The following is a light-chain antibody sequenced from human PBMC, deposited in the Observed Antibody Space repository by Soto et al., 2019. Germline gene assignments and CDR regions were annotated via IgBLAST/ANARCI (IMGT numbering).Light chain of an antibody. J-gene: IGLJ1*01. Sequence: QSALTQPASVSGSPGQSITISCTGTARDIGGYQFVSWYQQHPDKAPKLIIVDVTKRPSGISSRFSASKSGTTASLTISGLLPEDEAQYCTSYTNIASLDVFGTGTKV. CDR3: TSYTNIASLDV. CDR1: ARDIGGYQF. CDR2: DVT. V-gene: IGLV2-14*03.